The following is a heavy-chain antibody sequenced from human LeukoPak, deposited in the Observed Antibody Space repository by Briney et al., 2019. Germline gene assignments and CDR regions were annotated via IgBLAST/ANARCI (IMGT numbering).Heavy chain of an antibody. V-gene: IGHV4-39*01. Sequence: PSETLSLTCTVSGGSISSYHWGWIRQPPGKGLEWIGSFASSGSPYYISSLKSRVAISVDTSNNQFSLKLISVTAADTAVYYCARFPQGGSSYGPLDVWGQGTTVTVSS. CDR3: ARFPQGGSSYGPLDV. D-gene: IGHD5-18*01. CDR1: GGSISSYH. J-gene: IGHJ6*02. CDR2: FASSGSP.